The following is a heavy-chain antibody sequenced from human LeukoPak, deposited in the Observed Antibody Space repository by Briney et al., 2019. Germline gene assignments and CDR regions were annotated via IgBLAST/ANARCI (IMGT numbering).Heavy chain of an antibody. CDR1: GGSISSSY. Sequence: PSETLSLTCTVSGGSISSSYWTWIRQPAGKGLEWIGRIYTSGSTNYNPSLQSRVTMSVDTSKNQFSLKLTSVTAADTAVYYCAREKDLLQGDAFDIWGQGTMVTVSS. CDR2: IYTSGST. CDR3: AREKDLLQGDAFDI. J-gene: IGHJ3*02. D-gene: IGHD1-26*01. V-gene: IGHV4-4*07.